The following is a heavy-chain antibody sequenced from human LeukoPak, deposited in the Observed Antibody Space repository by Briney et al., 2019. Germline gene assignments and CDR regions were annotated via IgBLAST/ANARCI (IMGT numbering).Heavy chain of an antibody. CDR2: LSYDGSNE. J-gene: IGHJ4*02. CDR1: GFSFNSFG. V-gene: IGHV3-30-3*01. CDR3: ARGRDIAARGIYYFDY. D-gene: IGHD6-6*01. Sequence: GALEPSLATIGFSFNSFGLPWVRPAPGKGPGGGTILSYDGSNENYADSVKGRFTISRDNSKKTLYLQMNSLRAEDTAVYYCARGRDIAARGIYYFDYWGQGTLVTVSS.